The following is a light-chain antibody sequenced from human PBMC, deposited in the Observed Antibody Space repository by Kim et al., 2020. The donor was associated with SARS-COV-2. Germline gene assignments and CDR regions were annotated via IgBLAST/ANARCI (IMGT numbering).Light chain of an antibody. V-gene: IGKV1-5*03. J-gene: IGKJ2*01. CDR2: KAS. Sequence: SASVGDIVTISCRASQSISIWLAWYQQKPAKAPKLLIYKASSLESGVPSRFSGSGSGTEFTRTISSLQPDDFATYYCQQYNSYPYTFGQVTKLDI. CDR3: QQYNSYPYT. CDR1: QSISIW.